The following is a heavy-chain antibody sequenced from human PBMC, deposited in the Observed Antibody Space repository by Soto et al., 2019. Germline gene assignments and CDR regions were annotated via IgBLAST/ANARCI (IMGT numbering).Heavy chain of an antibody. CDR3: AKDLTGVAGNYFTS. D-gene: IGHD6-19*01. CDR1: GFIFTDYA. V-gene: IGHV3-23*01. J-gene: IGHJ4*02. CDR2: ISGSGDRK. Sequence: PGGSLRLSCVASGFIFTDYAMSWVRQAPGKGLEWVSGISGSGDRKYDADSVKGRFSISRDNSRNTLFLQMRGLRVEDSAIYYCAKDLTGVAGNYFTSWGQGALVTVSS.